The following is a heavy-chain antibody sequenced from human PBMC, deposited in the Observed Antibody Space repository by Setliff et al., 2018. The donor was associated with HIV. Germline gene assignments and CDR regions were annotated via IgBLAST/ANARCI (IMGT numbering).Heavy chain of an antibody. D-gene: IGHD6-19*01. CDR3: ARESSGRKGDFDY. V-gene: IGHV4-61*09. CDR2: IYTSGTT. Sequence: PSETLSLTCTVSGGSISSGSYYWTWIRQPAGKGLEWIGHIYTSGTTDYNPSLKSRVTISLDTSKNQFSLKLSSVTAADTAVYYCARESSGRKGDFDYWGQGTLVTVSS. J-gene: IGHJ4*02. CDR1: GGSISSGSYY.